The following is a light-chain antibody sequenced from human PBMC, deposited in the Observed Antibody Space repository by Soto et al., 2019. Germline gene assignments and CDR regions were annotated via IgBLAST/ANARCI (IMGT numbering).Light chain of an antibody. Sequence: IGLKQSPGTLCLSPGERDTLSCRASQSVSSSYLAWYQQKPGQAPRLLIYGASSRATGIPDRFSGSGSGTDFTLTISRLEPEDFAVYYCQQYGSSPPTFGQGTMVDI. V-gene: IGKV3-20*01. CDR1: QSVSSSY. CDR2: GAS. J-gene: IGKJ1*01. CDR3: QQYGSSPPT.